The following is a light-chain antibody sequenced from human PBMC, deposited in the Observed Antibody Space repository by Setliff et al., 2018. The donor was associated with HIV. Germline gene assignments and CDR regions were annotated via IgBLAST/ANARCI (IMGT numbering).Light chain of an antibody. V-gene: IGLV2-23*01. CDR1: SSDVGSYNL. CDR2: EAS. J-gene: IGLJ1*01. Sequence: QSVLAQPASVSGSPGQSITISCTGASSDVGSYNLVSWYQHHPGKAPKLIIHEASKRPSGVSNRFSGSKSGNTASLTISGLQAEDEADYYCCSFVVGHTFVFGTGTKSPS. CDR3: CSFVVGHTFV.